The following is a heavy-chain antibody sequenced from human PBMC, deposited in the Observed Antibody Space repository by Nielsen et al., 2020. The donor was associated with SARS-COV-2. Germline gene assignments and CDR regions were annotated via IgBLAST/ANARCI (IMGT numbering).Heavy chain of an antibody. CDR1: GYSFTSHW. V-gene: IGHV5-10-1*01. Sequence: GESLKISCQGSGYSFTSHWITWVRQMPGKGLEWMGRIDPSDSYVDYNPSFQGHVAISADKSISTAYLQWSSLKASDTAMYYCARYASEYYYYYYMDVWGTGTTVTVPS. J-gene: IGHJ6*03. CDR2: IDPSDSYV. D-gene: IGHD2-2*01. CDR3: ARYASEYYYYYYMDV.